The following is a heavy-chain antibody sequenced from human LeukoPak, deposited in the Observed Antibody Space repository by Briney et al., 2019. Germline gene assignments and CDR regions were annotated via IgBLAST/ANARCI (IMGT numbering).Heavy chain of an antibody. Sequence: SETLSLTCAVCGGSFSGYYWSWIRQPPGKGLGWIGEINHSGSTNYNPSLKSRVTISVDTSKNQFSLKLSSVTAADTAVYYCARSPYYDFWSGYYTHAFDIWGQGTMVTVSS. J-gene: IGHJ3*02. V-gene: IGHV4-34*01. D-gene: IGHD3-3*01. CDR3: ARSPYYDFWSGYYTHAFDI. CDR1: GGSFSGYY. CDR2: INHSGST.